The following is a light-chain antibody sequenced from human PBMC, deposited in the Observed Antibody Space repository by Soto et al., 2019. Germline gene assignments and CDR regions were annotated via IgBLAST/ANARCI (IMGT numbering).Light chain of an antibody. CDR3: QQYNNWPRT. CDR1: QSVSSD. CDR2: GAS. V-gene: IGKV3-15*01. Sequence: EIVMTQSPATLSVSPRERATLSCRASQSVSSDLAWYHQKPAQAPRPLIYGASSRATGIPARFSGSGSGTEFTLTINSQQSEDLEVYYCQQYNNWPRTFGQGTKVEIK. J-gene: IGKJ1*01.